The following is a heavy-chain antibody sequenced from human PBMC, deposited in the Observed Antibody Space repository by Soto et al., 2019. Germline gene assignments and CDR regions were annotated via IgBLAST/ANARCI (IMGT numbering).Heavy chain of an antibody. CDR2: INHSGST. D-gene: IGHD5-18*01. CDR1: GGSFSGYY. CDR3: ARSPHTAMVWYYYYGMDV. Sequence: PSETLSLTCAVYGGSFSGYYWSWIRQPPGKGLEWIGEINHSGSTNYNPSLKSRVTISVDTSKNQFSLKLSSVTAADTAVYYCARSPHTAMVWYYYYGMDVWGQGTTVTVS. V-gene: IGHV4-34*01. J-gene: IGHJ6*02.